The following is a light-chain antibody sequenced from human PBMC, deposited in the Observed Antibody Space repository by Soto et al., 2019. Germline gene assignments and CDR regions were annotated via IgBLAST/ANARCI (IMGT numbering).Light chain of an antibody. J-gene: IGLJ1*01. CDR2: GNS. V-gene: IGLV1-40*01. CDR1: SSNIGAGYD. CDR3: QSYDSSLSGYV. Sequence: QSVLTQPPLVSGAPGQRVTISCTGSSSNIGAGYDVHWYQQLPGTAPKLLIYGNSNRPSGVPDRFSGSKSGTSVSLAITGLQAEDEADYYCQSYDSSLSGYVFGTGTKVTVL.